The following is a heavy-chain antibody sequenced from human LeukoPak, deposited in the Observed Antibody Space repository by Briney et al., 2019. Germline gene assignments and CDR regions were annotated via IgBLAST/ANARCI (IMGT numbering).Heavy chain of an antibody. Sequence: PSETLSLTCTVSGGSISSYYWSWIRQPAGKGLEWIGRIHTSGRTNYNPSLKSRVTISVDTSKNQFSLKLSSVTAADTAVYYCARGRTKWLLLPLDPWGQGTLVTVSS. V-gene: IGHV4-4*07. J-gene: IGHJ5*02. CDR2: IHTSGRT. CDR1: GGSISSYY. CDR3: ARGRTKWLLLPLDP. D-gene: IGHD3-22*01.